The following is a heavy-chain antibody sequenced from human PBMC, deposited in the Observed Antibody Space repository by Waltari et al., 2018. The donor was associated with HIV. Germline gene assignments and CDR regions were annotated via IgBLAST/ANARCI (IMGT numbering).Heavy chain of an antibody. J-gene: IGHJ2*01. CDR3: ARSRMTTVATPDWYFDL. V-gene: IGHV1-69*01. CDR2: IIPVVGKA. Sequence: QVQLVQSGAEVKKPGSSVKVSCKASGGTFSSYAITWVRQAPGQGLWWMGGIIPVVGKADHAKKVQGRVTITADESTRTAYMELRRLRSEDTAMYYCARSRMTTVATPDWYFDLWGRGTLVTV. D-gene: IGHD4-17*01. CDR1: GGTFSSYA.